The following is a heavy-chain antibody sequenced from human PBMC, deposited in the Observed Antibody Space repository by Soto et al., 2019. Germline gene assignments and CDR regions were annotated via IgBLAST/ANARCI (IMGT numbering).Heavy chain of an antibody. CDR1: GFTFSSFS. J-gene: IGHJ4*02. Sequence: QVQLVGSGGGVVPPGTSLRLSCAASGFTFSSFSMHWVRQAPGKGLEWVAVISYDNGDNKYYADSVRGRFTVSRDNPKNTLYLQMISLRPEDTAVYYCARTRVVSGTPDFDYWGQGTLVTVSS. CDR2: ISYDNGDNK. CDR3: ARTRVVSGTPDFDY. D-gene: IGHD4-4*01. V-gene: IGHV3-30-3*01.